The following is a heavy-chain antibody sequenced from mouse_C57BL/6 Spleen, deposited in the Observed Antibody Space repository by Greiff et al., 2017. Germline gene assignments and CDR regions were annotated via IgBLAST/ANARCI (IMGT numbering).Heavy chain of an antibody. J-gene: IGHJ4*01. CDR3: ARSLYGNYPYYYAMDF. CDR2: IRNKANGDTT. Sequence: EVQGVESGGGLVQPGGSLSLSCAASGFTFNDSYMSWVRQPPGKALAWLGFIRNKANGDTTEYSASVKGRFTISRDNSQSIIYLQMNALRAEDSATYYCARSLYGNYPYYYAMDFWGQGPSVTVSS. V-gene: IGHV7-3*01. CDR1: GFTFNDSY. D-gene: IGHD2-1*01.